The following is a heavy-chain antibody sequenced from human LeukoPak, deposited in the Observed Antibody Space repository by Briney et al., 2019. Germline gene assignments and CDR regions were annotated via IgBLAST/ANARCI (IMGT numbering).Heavy chain of an antibody. CDR3: ASLVDY. CDR1: GGSFSGDF. CDR2: IYHSGST. J-gene: IGHJ4*02. V-gene: IGHV4-34*01. Sequence: SETLSLTCAVYGGSFSGDFWSWIRQSPGKGLEWIGEIYHSGSTNYNPSLKSRVTISVDKSKNQFSLKLSSVTAADTAVYYCASLVDYWGQGTLVTVSS.